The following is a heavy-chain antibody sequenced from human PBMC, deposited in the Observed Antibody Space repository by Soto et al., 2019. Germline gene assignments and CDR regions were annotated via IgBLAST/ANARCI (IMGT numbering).Heavy chain of an antibody. CDR2: ISSSSSYI. CDR3: ASAVGDDGDLYYYGMDV. V-gene: IGHV3-21*01. D-gene: IGHD4-17*01. Sequence: EVQLVESGGGLVKPGGSLRLSCAASGFTFSSYSMNWVRQAPGKGLEWVSSISSSSSYIYYADSVKGRFTISRDNAKNSLYLQMNSLRAEDTAVYYCASAVGDDGDLYYYGMDVWGQGTTVTVSS. J-gene: IGHJ6*02. CDR1: GFTFSSYS.